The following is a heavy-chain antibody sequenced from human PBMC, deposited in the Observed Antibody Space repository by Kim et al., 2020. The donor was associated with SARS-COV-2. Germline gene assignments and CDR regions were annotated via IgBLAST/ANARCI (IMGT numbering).Heavy chain of an antibody. CDR1: GFTFSSYS. CDR3: ARDGQFLERLSPWYYYY. Sequence: GGSLRLSCAASGFTFSSYSMNWVRQAPGKGLEWVSSISSSSSYIYYADSVQGRFTISSDNSKNSLYLSTNSLRAEDTAGYYCARDGQFLERLSPWYYYY. J-gene: IGHJ6*01. CDR2: ISSSSSYI. D-gene: IGHD3-3*01. V-gene: IGHV3-21*01.